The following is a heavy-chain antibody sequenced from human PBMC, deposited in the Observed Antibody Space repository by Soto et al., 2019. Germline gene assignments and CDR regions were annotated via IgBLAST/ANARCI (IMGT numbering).Heavy chain of an antibody. CDR3: AKVGLPRPVWYSGMDV. D-gene: IGHD2-8*01. CDR1: GFTFISYA. Sequence: LRLSCAASGFTFISYAMSWVRHAPGKGLEWVSAISGSGGSTYYADSVKGRFTISRDNSKNTLYLQMNSLRAEDTAVYYCAKVGLPRPVWYSGMDVWGQGTKVTVS. J-gene: IGHJ6*02. CDR2: ISGSGGST. V-gene: IGHV3-23*01.